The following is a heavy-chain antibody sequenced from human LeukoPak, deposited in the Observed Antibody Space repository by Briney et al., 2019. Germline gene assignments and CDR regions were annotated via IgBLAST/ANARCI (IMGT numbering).Heavy chain of an antibody. Sequence: PVGSLRLSCAASGFTFTSYAMHGVRQAPGKGLEWVVVISYDGSNKYYADSVKGRFSISRDNSKNTLYLQMNSLRAEDTAVYYCARAEYSSSWYGVYFDYWGQGTLVTVSS. CDR1: GFTFTSYA. CDR2: ISYDGSNK. D-gene: IGHD6-13*01. V-gene: IGHV3-30-3*01. CDR3: ARAEYSSSWYGVYFDY. J-gene: IGHJ4*02.